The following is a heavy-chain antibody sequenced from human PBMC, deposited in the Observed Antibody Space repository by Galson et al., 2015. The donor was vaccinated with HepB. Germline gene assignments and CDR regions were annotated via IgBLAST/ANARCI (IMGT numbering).Heavy chain of an antibody. CDR3: AKDPALIVVVPAAIDY. J-gene: IGHJ4*02. Sequence: SLRLSCAASGFTFSSYAMSWVRQAPGKGLEWVSAISGSGGSTYYADSVKGRFTISRDNSKNTLYLQMNSLRAEDTAVYYCAKDPALIVVVPAAIDYWGQGTLVTVSS. CDR2: ISGSGGST. CDR1: GFTFSSYA. D-gene: IGHD2-2*01. V-gene: IGHV3-23*01.